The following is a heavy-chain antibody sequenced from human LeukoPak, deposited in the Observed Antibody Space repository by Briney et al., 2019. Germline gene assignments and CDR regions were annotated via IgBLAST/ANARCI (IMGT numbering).Heavy chain of an antibody. CDR1: GFTFSDYY. V-gene: IGHV3-11*04. CDR2: ISSSGSTI. Sequence: GGSLRLSCAASGFTFSDYYMSWIRQAPGKGLEWVSYISSSGSTIYYADSVKGRFTISRDNAKNSLYLQVNSLRAEDTAVNYCASSGSYGGDDAFGIWGQGTMVTVSS. CDR3: ASSGSYGGDDAFGI. D-gene: IGHD1-26*01. J-gene: IGHJ3*02.